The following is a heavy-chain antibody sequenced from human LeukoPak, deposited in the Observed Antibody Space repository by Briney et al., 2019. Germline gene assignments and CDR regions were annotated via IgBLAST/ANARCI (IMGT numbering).Heavy chain of an antibody. J-gene: IGHJ5*02. Sequence: PGGSLRLSCAVSGFTFSDYYMSWIRQAPGKGLEWVSYISGSGATIYYADSVKGRFTISRDNAKNSLYLQMNSLRAEDTAVYYCARDNRPDSPGPYNWFDPWGQGTLVTVSS. V-gene: IGHV3-11*04. D-gene: IGHD1-14*01. CDR2: ISGSGATI. CDR3: ARDNRPDSPGPYNWFDP. CDR1: GFTFSDYY.